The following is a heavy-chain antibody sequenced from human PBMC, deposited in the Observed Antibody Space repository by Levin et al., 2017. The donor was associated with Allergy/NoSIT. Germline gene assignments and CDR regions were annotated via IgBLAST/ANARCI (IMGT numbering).Heavy chain of an antibody. V-gene: IGHV3-23*01. CDR1: GFTFSSYA. CDR3: AKGRWFGELSFDY. J-gene: IGHJ4*02. CDR2: ISGSGGST. D-gene: IGHD3-10*01. Sequence: GGSLRLSCAASGFTFSSYAMSWVRQAPGKGLEWVSAISGSGGSTYYADSVKGRFTISRDNSKNTMYLQMNSLRAEDTAVYYCAKGRWFGELSFDYWGQGTLVTVSS.